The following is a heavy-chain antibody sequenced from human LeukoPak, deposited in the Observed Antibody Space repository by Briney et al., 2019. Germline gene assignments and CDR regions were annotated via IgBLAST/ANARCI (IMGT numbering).Heavy chain of an antibody. V-gene: IGHV4-31*03. CDR3: ARELGYYDSSGYYYSAFDI. CDR1: GGSISSSSYY. CDR2: IYYSGST. Sequence: SETLSLTCTVSGGSISSSSYYWSWIRQHPGKGLEWIGYIYYSGSTYYNPSLKSRVTISVDTSKNQFSLKLSSVTAADTAVYYCARELGYYDSSGYYYSAFDIWGQGTMVTVSS. J-gene: IGHJ3*02. D-gene: IGHD3-22*01.